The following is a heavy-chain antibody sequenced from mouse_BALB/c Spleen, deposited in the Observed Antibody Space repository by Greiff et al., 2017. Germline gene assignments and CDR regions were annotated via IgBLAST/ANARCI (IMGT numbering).Heavy chain of an antibody. CDR3: ARSNTEEQYAMEY. V-gene: IGHV14-3*02. D-gene: IGHD1-1*01. CDR1: GFNIKDTY. CDR2: IDPANGNT. Sequence: EVQLQESGAELVKPGASVKLSCTASGFNIKDTYMHWVKQRPEQGLEWIGRIDPANGNTKYDPKFQGKATITADTSSNTAYLQLSSLTSEDTAVYDCARSNTEEQYAMEYWGQGTADTVAS. J-gene: IGHJ4*01.